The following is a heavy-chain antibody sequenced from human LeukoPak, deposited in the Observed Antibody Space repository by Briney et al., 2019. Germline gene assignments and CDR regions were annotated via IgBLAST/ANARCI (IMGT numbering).Heavy chain of an antibody. CDR2: LSCSRVST. CDR1: GFTFSSYA. V-gene: IGHV3-23*01. J-gene: IGHJ4*02. CDR3: AKDLSTYVDYGGNTPFDY. Sequence: GGPLRLSCAASGFTFSSYAVSWVRQAPGKGLEWVSTLSCSRVSTYYADSVKGRFTISRDNSKNTLYLQMNSLRVEDTAVYYCAKDLSTYVDYGGNTPFDYWGQGTLVTVSS. D-gene: IGHD4-23*01.